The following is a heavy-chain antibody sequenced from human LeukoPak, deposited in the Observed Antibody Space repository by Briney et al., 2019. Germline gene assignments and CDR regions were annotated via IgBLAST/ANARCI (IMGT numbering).Heavy chain of an antibody. Sequence: GGSLRLSCAASGFTFSSYAMHWIRQTPGKGLEWVAFISYDGSNKNYADSVKGRFTISRDNAKNSLYLQMNSLRAEDTAVYYCARDPHPWGQGTLVTVSS. CDR1: GFTFSSYA. J-gene: IGHJ5*02. V-gene: IGHV3-30*04. CDR2: ISYDGSNK. CDR3: ARDPHP.